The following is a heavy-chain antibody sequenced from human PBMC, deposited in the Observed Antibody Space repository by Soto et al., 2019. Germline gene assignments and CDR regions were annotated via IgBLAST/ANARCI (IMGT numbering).Heavy chain of an antibody. V-gene: IGHV1-18*04. CDR3: ARTGGGMAARPLEY. J-gene: IGHJ4*02. D-gene: IGHD6-6*01. Sequence: QVQLVQSGGEVKKPGASVEVSCRTSGYMFTTYGMSWVRQAPGQGLEWMAWISAYNGNKKYAQEFQGRVTITTDTSTSTVSMELRNLTSDDTGTYFCARTGGGMAARPLEYWGQGTLVTVSS. CDR2: ISAYNGNK. CDR1: GYMFTTYG.